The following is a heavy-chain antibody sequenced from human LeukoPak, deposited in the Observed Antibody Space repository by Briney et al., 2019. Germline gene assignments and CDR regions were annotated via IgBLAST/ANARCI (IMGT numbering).Heavy chain of an antibody. V-gene: IGHV4-38-2*02. D-gene: IGHD3-10*01. Sequence: PSETLSLTCTVSGYSISSGYYWGWIRQPPGKGLEWIGNIYHSGSTYYNPSLKSRVTMSADTSKNQFSLELRSVTAADTAVYYCARVLDYYGSGTRDFDYWGQGTLVTVSS. J-gene: IGHJ4*02. CDR1: GYSISSGYY. CDR2: IYHSGST. CDR3: ARVLDYYGSGTRDFDY.